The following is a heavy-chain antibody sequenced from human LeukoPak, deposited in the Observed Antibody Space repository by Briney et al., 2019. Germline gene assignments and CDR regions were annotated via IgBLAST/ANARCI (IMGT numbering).Heavy chain of an antibody. CDR1: GFTFSSYS. CDR3: ARVLAVAGPDDLWYDY. J-gene: IGHJ4*02. D-gene: IGHD6-19*01. CDR2: IYSGGST. Sequence: GGSLRLSCAASGFTFSSYSMNWVRQAPGKGLEWVSFIYSGGSTYYADSVKGRFTSSIDNSKNTLYLQMNSVRAEDTAVYYCARVLAVAGPDDLWYDYWGQGTLVTVSS. V-gene: IGHV3-53*01.